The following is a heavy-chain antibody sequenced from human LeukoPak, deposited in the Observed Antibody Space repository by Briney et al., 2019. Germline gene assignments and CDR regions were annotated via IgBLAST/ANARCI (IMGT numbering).Heavy chain of an antibody. Sequence: GGSLRLSCAASGSTFSSFDMSWVREAPGKGVEWVSAISGGGGSTYYADSVKGRFTISRDNSKNTLYLQMNSLRAEDTAIYYCAKRNLRAVAPGYWGQGTLVAVPS. D-gene: IGHD6-19*01. CDR1: GSTFSSFD. CDR2: ISGGGGST. CDR3: AKRNLRAVAPGY. J-gene: IGHJ4*02. V-gene: IGHV3-23*01.